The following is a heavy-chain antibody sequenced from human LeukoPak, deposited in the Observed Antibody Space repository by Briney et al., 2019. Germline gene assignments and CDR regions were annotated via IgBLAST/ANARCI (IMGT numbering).Heavy chain of an antibody. CDR2: IWYDGSNK. D-gene: IGHD3-22*01. Sequence: GGSLRLSCAASGSTFSGYGMHWVRQAPGKGLEWVAVIWYDGSNKYYADSVKGRFTISRDNSKNTLYLQMNSLRAEDTAVYYCASGTYYYDSSGYLDYWGQGTLVTVPS. CDR1: GSTFSGYG. CDR3: ASGTYYYDSSGYLDY. J-gene: IGHJ4*02. V-gene: IGHV3-33*01.